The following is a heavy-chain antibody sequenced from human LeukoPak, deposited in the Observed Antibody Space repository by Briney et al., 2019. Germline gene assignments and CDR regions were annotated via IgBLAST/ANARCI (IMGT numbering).Heavy chain of an antibody. CDR1: GYTFTSYY. Sequence: ASVKVSCKASGYTFTSYYMHWVRQAPGQGLEWMGIINPSGGSTSYAQKFQGRVTMTRDMSTSTAYMELSSLRSEDTAVYYCATGVSYYYDSSGYSSLDYWGQGTLVTVSS. J-gene: IGHJ4*02. D-gene: IGHD3-22*01. CDR2: INPSGGST. CDR3: ATGVSYYYDSSGYSSLDY. V-gene: IGHV1-46*01.